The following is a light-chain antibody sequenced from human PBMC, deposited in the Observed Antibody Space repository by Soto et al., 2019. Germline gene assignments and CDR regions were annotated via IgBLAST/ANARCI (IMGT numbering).Light chain of an antibody. CDR2: KAS. CDR3: QQYSTYSA. J-gene: IGKJ1*01. Sequence: DIQMTQSPSTLSASVGDRVTITCRASQSISSWLAWYQQKPGKAPNLLIYKASNLESGVPSRFSGSGSGTEFTLTISSLQPDDFATYYCQQYSTYSAFGQGTKVEIK. V-gene: IGKV1-5*03. CDR1: QSISSW.